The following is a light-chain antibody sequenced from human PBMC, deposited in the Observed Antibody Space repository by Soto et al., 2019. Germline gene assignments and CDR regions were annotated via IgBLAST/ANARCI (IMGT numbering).Light chain of an antibody. V-gene: IGLV2-14*03. CDR1: SSDVGAYDY. CDR3: SSYTSSSTLV. J-gene: IGLJ1*01. CDR2: DVS. Sequence: QSALPQPASVSGSPGQSITVSCTGTSSDVGAYDYVSWYQHHLGKAPKLMIYDVSYRPSGVSNRFSGSKSGNTASLTISGLQAEDEADYYCSSYTSSSTLVFGTGTKLTVL.